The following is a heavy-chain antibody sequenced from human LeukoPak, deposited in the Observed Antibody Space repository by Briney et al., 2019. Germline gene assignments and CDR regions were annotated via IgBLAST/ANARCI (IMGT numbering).Heavy chain of an antibody. CDR1: GGTFSSYA. Sequence: SVKVSCKASGGTFSSYAISWVRQAPGQGLEWMGGIIPIFGTANYAQKFQGRVTITTDESTSTAYMELSSLRSEDTAVYYCARDRLYSGSKDAFDIWGQGTMVTVSS. J-gene: IGHJ3*02. D-gene: IGHD5-12*01. CDR2: IIPIFGTA. V-gene: IGHV1-69*05. CDR3: ARDRLYSGSKDAFDI.